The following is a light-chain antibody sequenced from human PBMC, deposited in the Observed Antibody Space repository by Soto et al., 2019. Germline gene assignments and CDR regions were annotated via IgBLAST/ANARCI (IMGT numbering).Light chain of an antibody. J-gene: IGKJ1*01. CDR2: GAS. CDR1: QSVGRR. Sequence: EIRMTQSPATLSVSTGERATLSCRASQSVGRRLAWYQQKPGQAPRLLIYGASTRPTGIPARFSGSGSGTEFTLTISSLQSEDFAVYYCQQYHNWPAFGQGTKVAIK. CDR3: QQYHNWPA. V-gene: IGKV3-15*01.